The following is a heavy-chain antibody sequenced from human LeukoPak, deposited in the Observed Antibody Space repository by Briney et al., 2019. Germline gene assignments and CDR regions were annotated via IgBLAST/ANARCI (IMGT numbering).Heavy chain of an antibody. CDR1: GFTFISYA. D-gene: IGHD3-10*01. Sequence: GGSLRLSCAASGFTFISYAMSWVRQAPGKGLEWVAFIRYDGSNKYYADSVKGRFTISRDNSKSTLYLQMNSLRAEDTAVYYCARGMGYYGSGSYYNAPYYMDVWGKGTTVTISS. CDR3: ARGMGYYGSGSYYNAPYYMDV. V-gene: IGHV3-30*02. J-gene: IGHJ6*03. CDR2: IRYDGSNK.